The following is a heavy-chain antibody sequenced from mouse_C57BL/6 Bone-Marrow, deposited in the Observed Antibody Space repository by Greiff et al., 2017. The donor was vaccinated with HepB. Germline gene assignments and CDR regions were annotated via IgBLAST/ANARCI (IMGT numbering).Heavy chain of an antibody. J-gene: IGHJ3*01. CDR1: GYTFTDYE. D-gene: IGHD2-2*01. Sequence: LVESGAELVRPGASVTLSCKASGYTFTDYEMHWVKQTPVHGLEWIGAIDPETGGTAYNQKFKGKAILTADKSSSTAYMELRSLTSEDSAVYYCTCYYGYDGFAYWGQGTLVTVSA. CDR2: IDPETGGT. CDR3: TCYYGYDGFAY. V-gene: IGHV1-15*01.